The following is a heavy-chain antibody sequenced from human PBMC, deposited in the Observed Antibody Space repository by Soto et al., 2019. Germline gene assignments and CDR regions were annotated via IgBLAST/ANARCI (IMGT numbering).Heavy chain of an antibody. J-gene: IGHJ4*02. Sequence: PSETLSLTCTVSGGSVCRDSNFWSWIRQPPGKGLEWIGYIYYSGPSRYNPSLESRVTISIDSSKNQVSLTLTSVTAADTAVYYCARGYSHYAHWGRGTLVTASS. V-gene: IGHV4-61*01. CDR2: IYYSGPS. CDR3: ARGYSHYAH. D-gene: IGHD4-4*01. CDR1: GGSVCRDSNF.